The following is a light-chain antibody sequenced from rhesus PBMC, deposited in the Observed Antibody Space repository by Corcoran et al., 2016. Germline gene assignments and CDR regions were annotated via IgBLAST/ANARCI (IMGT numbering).Light chain of an antibody. CDR3: QQYNSAPLT. CDR2: KAS. Sequence: DIQMTQSPSSLSASVGDRVTITCQASQSLSNYLDWYQQKPGKAPKLLIYKASSLQSGVPSRFSGTGSGTNFTLTISSLQPEDFATYSCQQYNSAPLTFGGGTKVEIK. CDR1: QSLSNY. J-gene: IGKJ4*01. V-gene: IGKV1-21*01.